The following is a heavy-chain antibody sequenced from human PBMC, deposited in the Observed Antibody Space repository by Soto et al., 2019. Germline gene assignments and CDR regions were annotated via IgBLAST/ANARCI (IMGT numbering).Heavy chain of an antibody. V-gene: IGHV4-34*01. CDR3: AVHCSSTSCYLGAFDI. J-gene: IGHJ3*02. Sequence: SETLSLTCAVYGGSFSGYYWSWIRQPPGKGLEWIGEINHSGSTNYNPSLKSRVTISVDTSKNQFSLKLSSVTAADTAVFYCAVHCSSTSCYLGAFDIWGQGTMVTVSS. D-gene: IGHD2-2*01. CDR1: GGSFSGYY. CDR2: INHSGST.